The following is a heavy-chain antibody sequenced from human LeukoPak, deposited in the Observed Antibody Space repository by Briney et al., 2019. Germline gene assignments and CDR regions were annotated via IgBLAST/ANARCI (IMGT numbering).Heavy chain of an antibody. CDR3: ARGITVAALDS. J-gene: IGHJ4*02. Sequence: PSETLSLTCTVSSGSITGGDYYWSWIRQPPGKGLEWMGYVYHSGATHYSPSLKGRVAMSVETSKKQFSLKLSSVTAADTAVYYCARGITVAALDSWGQGTLVTVSS. CDR1: SGSITGGDYY. D-gene: IGHD6-19*01. V-gene: IGHV4-30-4*01. CDR2: VYHSGAT.